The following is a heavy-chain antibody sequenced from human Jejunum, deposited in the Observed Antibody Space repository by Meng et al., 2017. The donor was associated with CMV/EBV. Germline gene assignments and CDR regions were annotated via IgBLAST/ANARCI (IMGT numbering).Heavy chain of an antibody. CDR1: GFTFSDYL. D-gene: IGHD6-19*01. CDR3: ARDTGWHRFDY. Sequence: ASGFTFSDYLMTWVRQAPGRGLEWVADIKQDEGEQFFVDSVKGRFTISRDNAKNSLYLQMISLRAEDTAVYYCARDTGWHRFDYWGQGTLVTVSS. V-gene: IGHV3-7*01. J-gene: IGHJ4*02. CDR2: IKQDEGEQ.